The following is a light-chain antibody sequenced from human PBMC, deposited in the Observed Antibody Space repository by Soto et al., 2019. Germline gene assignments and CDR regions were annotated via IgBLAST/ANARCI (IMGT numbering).Light chain of an antibody. Sequence: QSVLTQPPSASGTPGQRVTISCSGSSSNIGSHTVNWYQQLPGTAPKLLIYSNNQRPSGVPDRFSGSKSGTSASLAISGLQSEDEADHYCAAWDDSLNGRVVFGGGTKLTVL. V-gene: IGLV1-44*01. CDR2: SNN. J-gene: IGLJ2*01. CDR3: AAWDDSLNGRVV. CDR1: SSNIGSHT.